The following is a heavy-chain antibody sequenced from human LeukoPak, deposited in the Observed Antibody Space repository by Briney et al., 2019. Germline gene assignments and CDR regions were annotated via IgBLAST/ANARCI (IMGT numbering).Heavy chain of an antibody. V-gene: IGHV3-74*01. Sequence: GGSLRLSCAASGFTFSSYWMHWVRQTPGKGLIYISRINNDGSSANYADSVRGRFTISRDNAENTLYLQMNSLRAEDAAVYYCARDLGQYYDTSDNWFDPWGQGTLVTVSS. CDR3: ARDLGQYYDTSDNWFDP. CDR1: GFTFSSYW. D-gene: IGHD3-22*01. CDR2: INNDGSSA. J-gene: IGHJ5*02.